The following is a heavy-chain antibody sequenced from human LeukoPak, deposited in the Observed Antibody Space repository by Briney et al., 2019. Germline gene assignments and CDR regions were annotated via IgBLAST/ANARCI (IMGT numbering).Heavy chain of an antibody. V-gene: IGHV3-30-3*01. J-gene: IGHJ4*02. CDR1: GFTFSSYA. CDR3: ARLDFVVTIDY. D-gene: IGHD3-22*01. CDR2: ISYDGSNK. Sequence: GGSLRLSCAASGFTFSSYAMHWVRQAPGKGLEWVAVISYDGSNKYYADSVKGRFTISRDNAKNSLYLQMNSLRAEDTAVYYCARLDFVVTIDYWGQGTLVTVSS.